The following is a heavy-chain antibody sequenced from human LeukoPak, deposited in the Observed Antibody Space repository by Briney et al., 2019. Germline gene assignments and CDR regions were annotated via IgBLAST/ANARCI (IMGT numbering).Heavy chain of an antibody. CDR3: AKRYGSGSYYFDY. J-gene: IGHJ4*02. V-gene: IGHV3-23*01. Sequence: GGSLRLSCAASGFTFSSYGMSWVCQAPGKGLEWVSAISGSGGSTYYADSVKGRFTISRDNSKNTLYLQMNSLRAEDTAVYYCAKRYGSGSYYFDYWGQGTLVTVSS. CDR1: GFTFSSYG. D-gene: IGHD3-10*01. CDR2: ISGSGGST.